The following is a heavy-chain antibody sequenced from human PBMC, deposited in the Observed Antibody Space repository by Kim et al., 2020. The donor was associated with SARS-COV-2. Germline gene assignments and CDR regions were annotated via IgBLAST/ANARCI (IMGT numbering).Heavy chain of an antibody. CDR1: GFIFSTYP. Sequence: GGSLRLSCAASGFIFSTYPMHWVRQAPGKGLEWVTVISYDGRDKHYEDSVKGRFTISRDNSKNTLYLQMNSLRAEDTAVYYCARDLRGRSADYYFDYWGLGTLVTVFS. CDR3: ARDLRGRSADYYFDY. D-gene: IGHD1-26*01. J-gene: IGHJ4*02. V-gene: IGHV3-30*04. CDR2: ISYDGRDK.